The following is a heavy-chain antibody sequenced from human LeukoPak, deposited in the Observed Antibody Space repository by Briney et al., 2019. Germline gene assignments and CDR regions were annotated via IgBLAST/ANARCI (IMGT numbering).Heavy chain of an antibody. CDR2: IFQSGST. V-gene: IGHV4-4*02. Sequence: KPSETLSLTCAVSGDSISSSNWWNWVRQSPGKGLEWIGEIFQSGSTSYNPSLKSRVTISLDKSKNQFSLKLNSVTAADTAVYYCARVIVGATHSFYFDYWGQGTLVTVSS. D-gene: IGHD1-26*01. CDR3: ARVIVGATHSFYFDY. J-gene: IGHJ4*02. CDR1: GDSISSSNW.